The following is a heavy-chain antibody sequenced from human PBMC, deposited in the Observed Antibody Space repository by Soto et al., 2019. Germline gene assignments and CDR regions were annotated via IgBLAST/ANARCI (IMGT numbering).Heavy chain of an antibody. CDR3: ARETPNCSSTCCYRYYYYYGMDV. CDR1: GYTFTSYG. CDR2: ISAYNGNT. V-gene: IGHV1-18*04. Sequence: QVQLVQSGAEVKKPGASVKVSCKASGYTFTSYGISWVRQAPGQGLEWMGWISAYNGNTNYAQKLQGRVTMTTDPSPSTDYMELSSLRSDDTAVYYCARETPNCSSTCCYRYYYYYGMDVWGQGTTVTVSS. D-gene: IGHD2-2*01. J-gene: IGHJ6*02.